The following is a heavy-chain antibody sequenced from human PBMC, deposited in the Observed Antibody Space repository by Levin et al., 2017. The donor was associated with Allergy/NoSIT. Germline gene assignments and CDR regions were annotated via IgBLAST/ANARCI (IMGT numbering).Heavy chain of an antibody. CDR3: ARRACSSVSGNYFNY. Sequence: GGSLRLSCAASGFTFTSYVMSWVRQAPGKGLEWVSAISGSGDSTYYTDSVKGRFTLSRDNSKNTVFLQRDGLRAEDTAIYYCARRACSSVSGNYFNYWGQGTLVTVSS. D-gene: IGHD3-22*01. V-gene: IGHV3-23*01. J-gene: IGHJ4*02. CDR1: GFTFTSYV. CDR2: ISGSGDST.